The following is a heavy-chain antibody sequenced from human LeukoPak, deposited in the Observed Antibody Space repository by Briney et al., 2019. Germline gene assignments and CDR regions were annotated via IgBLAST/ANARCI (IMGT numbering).Heavy chain of an antibody. J-gene: IGHJ4*02. Sequence: PGGSLRLSCAASGFTFSSYEMNWVRRAPGKGLEWVSYISSSGSTIYYADSVKGRFTISRDNAKNSLYLQMNSLRAEDTAVYYCARDSSDMTMVVTYRDYWGPGTLVTVSS. CDR2: ISSSGSTI. D-gene: IGHD4-23*01. CDR3: ARDSSDMTMVVTYRDY. CDR1: GFTFSSYE. V-gene: IGHV3-48*03.